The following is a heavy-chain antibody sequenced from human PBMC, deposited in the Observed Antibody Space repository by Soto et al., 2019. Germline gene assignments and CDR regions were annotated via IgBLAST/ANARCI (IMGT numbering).Heavy chain of an antibody. CDR1: GFTFSSYA. CDR2: ISYDGSNK. Sequence: QVQLVESGGGVVLPGRSLRLSCAASGFTFSSYAMHWVRQAPGKGLEWVAVISYDGSNKYYADSVKGRFTISRDNSKNTLYLQMNSLRAEDTAVYYCARDRKTWIQLWLGWFDPWGQGTLVTVSS. V-gene: IGHV3-30-3*01. CDR3: ARDRKTWIQLWLGWFDP. J-gene: IGHJ5*02. D-gene: IGHD5-18*01.